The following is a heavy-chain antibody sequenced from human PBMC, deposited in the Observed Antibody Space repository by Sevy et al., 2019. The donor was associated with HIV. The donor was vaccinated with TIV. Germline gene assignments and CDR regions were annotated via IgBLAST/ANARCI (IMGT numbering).Heavy chain of an antibody. V-gene: IGHV3-21*01. CDR2: ITRTSSYI. J-gene: IGHJ4*02. CDR3: ARVGVAGSMGDDY. D-gene: IGHD6-19*01. CDR1: GFTFSSYS. Sequence: GGSLRLSCVASGFTFSSYSMNWVRQAPGKGLEWVSSITRTSSYITYADSVKGRFTISRDNAKKSLYLQMNSLRAEDTAVYYCARVGVAGSMGDDYWGQGTLVTVSS.